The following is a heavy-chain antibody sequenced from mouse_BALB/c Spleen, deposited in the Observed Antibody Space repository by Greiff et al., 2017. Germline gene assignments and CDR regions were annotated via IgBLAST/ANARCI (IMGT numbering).Heavy chain of an antibody. V-gene: IGHV5-17*02. CDR3: ARSGYDVSWFAY. D-gene: IGHD2-14*01. CDR2: ISSGSRTI. J-gene: IGHJ3*01. CDR1: GFTFSSFG. Sequence: EVMLVESGGGLVQPGGSRKLSCAASGFTFSSFGMHWVRQAPEKGLEWVAYISSGSRTIYYADTVKGRFTISRDNPKNTLFLQMTSLRSEDTAMYYCARSGYDVSWFAYWGQGTLVTVSA.